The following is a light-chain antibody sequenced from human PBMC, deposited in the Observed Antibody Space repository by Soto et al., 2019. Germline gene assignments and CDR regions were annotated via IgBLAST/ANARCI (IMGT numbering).Light chain of an antibody. J-gene: IGLJ2*01. CDR3: AAWDESLSGVV. CDR2: SNT. CDR1: RSNIGSNY. V-gene: IGLV1-47*02. Sequence: QSVLTQPPSASGTPGQRVTVSCSGSRSNIGSNYVYWYQQLPGTAPKLLVYSNTRRPSGVPDRFSASKSGTSASLAISGLRSDDEADYYCAAWDESLSGVVFGGGTKLTVL.